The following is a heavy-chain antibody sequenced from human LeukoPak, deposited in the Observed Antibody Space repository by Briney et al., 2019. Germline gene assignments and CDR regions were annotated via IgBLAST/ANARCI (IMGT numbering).Heavy chain of an antibody. J-gene: IGHJ6*03. V-gene: IGHV4-59*01. CDR1: GGSITGYS. CDR3: ARGKARGYGYYYYYMDV. Sequence: SETLSLTCTVSGGSITGYSWSWIRQPPGRGLEWIAYIYYSGDTNYNPSLKSRVTISVDTSKNQFSLKLSSVTAADTAVYYCARGKARGYGYYYYYMDVWGKGTTVTVSS. D-gene: IGHD3-16*01. CDR2: IYYSGDT.